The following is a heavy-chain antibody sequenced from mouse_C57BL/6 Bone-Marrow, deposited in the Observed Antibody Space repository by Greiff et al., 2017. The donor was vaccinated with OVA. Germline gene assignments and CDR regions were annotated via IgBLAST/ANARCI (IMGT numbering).Heavy chain of an antibody. CDR1: GFTFSDYY. CDR3: ARDLGWDWYFDV. V-gene: IGHV5-16*01. CDR2: INYDGSST. Sequence: EVKLVESEGGLVQPGSSMKLSCTASGFTFSDYYMAWVRQVPEKGLEWVATINYDGSSTYYLDSLKSRFIISRDNAKNMLYLQMSSLKSEDTATYYGARDLGWDWYFDVWGTGTTVTVSS. D-gene: IGHD3-3*01. J-gene: IGHJ1*03.